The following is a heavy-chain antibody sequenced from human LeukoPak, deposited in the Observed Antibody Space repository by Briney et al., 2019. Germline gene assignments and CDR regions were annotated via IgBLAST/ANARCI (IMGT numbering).Heavy chain of an antibody. CDR1: GFTFSSYA. CDR3: ARDRKQYLSPFLDV. V-gene: IGHV3-30*04. Sequence: GGSLRLSCAASGFTFSSYAMYWVRQAPGKGLEWVAVISYDGSDKFYADSVKGRFTISRDSSKNTLYLQMNSLRAEDTAVYYCARDRKQYLSPFLDVWGKGTTVTISS. D-gene: IGHD2-2*01. J-gene: IGHJ6*04. CDR2: ISYDGSDK.